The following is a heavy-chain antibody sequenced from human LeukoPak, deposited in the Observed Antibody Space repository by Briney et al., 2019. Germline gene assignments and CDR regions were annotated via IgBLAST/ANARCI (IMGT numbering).Heavy chain of an antibody. D-gene: IGHD3-10*01. CDR2: IYYSGST. V-gene: IGHV4-38-2*01. CDR3: ARLTGDRSPDY. Sequence: SETLSLTCAVSGYSISSGYYWGWIRQPPGKGLEWIGSIYYSGSTYYNPSLKSRVTISVDTSKDQFSLKLSSVTAADTAVYYCARLTGDRSPDYWGQGTLVTVSS. CDR1: GYSISSGYY. J-gene: IGHJ4*02.